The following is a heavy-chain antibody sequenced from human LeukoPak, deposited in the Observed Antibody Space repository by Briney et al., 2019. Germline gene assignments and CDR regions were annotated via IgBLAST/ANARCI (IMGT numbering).Heavy chain of an antibody. CDR1: GGSISSYH. J-gene: IGHJ4*02. D-gene: IGHD6-19*01. CDR3: ARQIAVAGKAGFDY. Sequence: PSETLSLTCTVSGGSISSYHWTWIRQPAGKGLEWIGRIYTTGSTNYNPSLNSRVTMPVDTSKNQFSLKLSSVTAADTAVYYCARQIAVAGKAGFDYWGQGTLVTVSS. V-gene: IGHV4-4*07. CDR2: IYTTGST.